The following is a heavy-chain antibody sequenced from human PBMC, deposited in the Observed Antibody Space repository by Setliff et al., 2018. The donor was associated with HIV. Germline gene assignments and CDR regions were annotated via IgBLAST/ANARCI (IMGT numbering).Heavy chain of an antibody. CDR1: GFTFSDYY. D-gene: IGHD3-22*01. CDR3: ANYYHNSGGFAFDT. CDR2: ISSNSSSYT. V-gene: IGHV3-11*06. Sequence: PGGSLRLSCAASGFTFSDYYMSWIRQAPGKGLEWVSYISSNSSSYTNYADSVKGRFTISRDNAKNSLYLQMNSLRAEDTAMYYCANYYHNSGGFAFDTWGQGTMVTVSS. J-gene: IGHJ3*02.